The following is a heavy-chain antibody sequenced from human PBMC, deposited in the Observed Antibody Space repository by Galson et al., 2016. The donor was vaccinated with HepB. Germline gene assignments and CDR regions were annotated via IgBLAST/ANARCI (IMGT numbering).Heavy chain of an antibody. CDR2: ISYDGVNK. CDR1: GFTFSSYP. J-gene: IGHJ3*02. CDR3: AREMATITGHLGAFDI. D-gene: IGHD5-24*01. Sequence: SLRLSCAASGFTFSSYPMHWVRQAPGKGLEWVAVISYDGVNKYYTDSVKGRFTISRDNSQNTLYLQMNSLRGEDTAVYYCAREMATITGHLGAFDIWGQGTMVIVST. V-gene: IGHV3-30-3*01.